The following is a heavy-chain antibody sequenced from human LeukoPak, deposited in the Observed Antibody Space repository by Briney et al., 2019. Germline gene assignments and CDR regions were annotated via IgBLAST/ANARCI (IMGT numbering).Heavy chain of an antibody. CDR2: IYTSGST. J-gene: IGHJ4*02. CDR1: GGSIGSGSYY. D-gene: IGHD1-1*01. CDR3: ARGGNWNGLFDY. Sequence: SETLSLTCTVSGGSIGSGSYYWSWIRQPAGKGLEWIGRIYTSGSTNYNPSLKSRVTISADTSQNQFSLTLSSVTAADTAVYYCARGGNWNGLFDYWGQGTLVTVSS. V-gene: IGHV4-61*02.